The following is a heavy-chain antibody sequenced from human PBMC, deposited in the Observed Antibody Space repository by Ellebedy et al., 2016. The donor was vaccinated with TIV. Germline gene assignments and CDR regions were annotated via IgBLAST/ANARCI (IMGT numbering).Heavy chain of an antibody. CDR2: VSFDIDKK. CDR1: GFPFRNYA. CDR3: ARDLTQYASGAGLSDS. J-gene: IGHJ4*02. D-gene: IGHD2-2*01. Sequence: GESLKISCEASGFPFRNYAMHWVRQSPRKGLEWVAIVSFDIDKKFYTDSVKGRFTISRDNSKNTLYLDMNSLGVDDTAVYYCARDLTQYASGAGLSDSWGQGTLVTVSS. V-gene: IGHV3-30-3*01.